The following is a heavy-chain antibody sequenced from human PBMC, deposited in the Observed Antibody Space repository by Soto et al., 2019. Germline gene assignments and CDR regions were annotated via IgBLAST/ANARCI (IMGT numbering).Heavy chain of an antibody. V-gene: IGHV4-59*08. J-gene: IGHJ4*02. CDR3: ASHRGYIVGAIFDN. CDR1: GCSTSSYY. CDR2: IYYSGRT. D-gene: IGHD1-26*01. Sequence: SETLFRTCSASGCSTSSYYWSWIREPPEKGLEWIVFIYYSGRTNYNSSLKSRVTISVDTSKTQFSLKLSSVTAADTVVYSCASHRGYIVGAIFDNLGQGTLVTTSS.